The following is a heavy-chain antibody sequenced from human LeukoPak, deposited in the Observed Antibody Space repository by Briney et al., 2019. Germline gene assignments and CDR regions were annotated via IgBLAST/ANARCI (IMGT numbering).Heavy chain of an antibody. CDR2: IWSDGSDK. J-gene: IGHJ1*01. V-gene: IGHV3-33*06. CDR3: AKDAQRGFDYSNSLQN. D-gene: IGHD4-11*01. Sequence: GRSLRLSCAASGFTFSHYGMHWVRQSPGAGLEWVAVIWSDGSDKYYAKSVKGRFTISRDNSKNSLLLQMNSLRAEDTAVYYCAKDAQRGFDYSNSLQNWGQGILVTVSS. CDR1: GFTFSHYG.